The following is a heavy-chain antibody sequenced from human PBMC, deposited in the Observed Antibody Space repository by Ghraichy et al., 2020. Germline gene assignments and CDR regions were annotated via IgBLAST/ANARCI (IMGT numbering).Heavy chain of an antibody. V-gene: IGHV3-23*01. J-gene: IGHJ4*02. D-gene: IGHD6-6*01. CDR3: ANRSPSPGAY. Sequence: GGSLRLSCAASGFAFSNFAMTWVRQAPGKGLEWVSAISGRGGSTYYADSVKGRFTISRDNSKNTLYLQMNSLRAEDTAIYYCANRSPSPGAYWGQGTLVTVSS. CDR2: ISGRGGST. CDR1: GFAFSNFA.